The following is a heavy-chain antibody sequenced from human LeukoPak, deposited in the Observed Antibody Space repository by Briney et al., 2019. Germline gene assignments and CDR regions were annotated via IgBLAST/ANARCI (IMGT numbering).Heavy chain of an antibody. CDR3: ARLYCGGGSCFYGMDV. Sequence: GGSLRLSCAASGFTFSSYSINWVRQAPGKGLEWVSSISSSSSDIYYADSVKGRFTISRDNAKKSLFLQMHSLRTEDTAVYYCARLYCGGGSCFYGMDVWGQGTTVTVSS. V-gene: IGHV3-21*01. CDR1: GFTFSSYS. D-gene: IGHD2-15*01. CDR2: ISSSSSDI. J-gene: IGHJ6*02.